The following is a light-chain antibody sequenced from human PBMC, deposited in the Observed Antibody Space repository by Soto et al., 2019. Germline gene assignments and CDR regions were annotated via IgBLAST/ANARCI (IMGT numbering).Light chain of an antibody. J-gene: IGKJ4*01. V-gene: IGKV4-1*01. CDR1: QSVLSSSNNKNY. CDR2: WAS. CDR3: QQYYSTPLT. Sequence: DIVMTQSPDSLAVSLGERATINCKSSQSVLSSSNNKNYLAWYQQKPGRPPKLLIYWASTRESGVPDRFSGSGSGTDFTLTISSLQAEDVAVYYCQQYYSTPLTFGGGTKVEIK.